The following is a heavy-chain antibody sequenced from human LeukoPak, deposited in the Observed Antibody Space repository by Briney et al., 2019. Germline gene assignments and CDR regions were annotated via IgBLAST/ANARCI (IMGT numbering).Heavy chain of an antibody. CDR1: GFTFSSYV. J-gene: IGHJ6*02. Sequence: GGSLRLSCAASGFTFSSYVMIWVRQAPGKGLEWVSALSGSGGSTYYAVSVKGRFTISRDNSKNTLYLQMNSLRAEDTAVYYCTRHSDPYCSRANCYVDNFYGLDVWGQGTRVTVSS. D-gene: IGHD2-2*01. CDR2: LSGSGGST. CDR3: TRHSDPYCSRANCYVDNFYGLDV. V-gene: IGHV3-23*01.